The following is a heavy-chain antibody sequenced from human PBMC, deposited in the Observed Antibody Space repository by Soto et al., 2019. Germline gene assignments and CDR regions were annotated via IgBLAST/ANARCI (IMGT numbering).Heavy chain of an antibody. V-gene: IGHV3-21*01. CDR3: STFDYDFCSGYYGSCDY. Sequence: EVQLVESGGGLVKPGGSLRLSSAASGFTFSSYSMNWVRQAPGKGLEWVSSISSSSRYIYYADSVKGRFTISRANAKNSLYLQMNSLRAEDTAVYYCSTFDYDFCSGYYGSCDYCVQGALVTVFS. CDR2: ISSSSRYI. D-gene: IGHD3-3*01. J-gene: IGHJ4*02. CDR1: GFTFSSYS.